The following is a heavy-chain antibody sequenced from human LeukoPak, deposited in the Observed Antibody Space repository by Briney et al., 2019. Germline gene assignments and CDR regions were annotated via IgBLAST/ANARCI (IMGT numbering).Heavy chain of an antibody. D-gene: IGHD3-22*01. CDR3: AKEYAQMTNYYDSSGLFDY. V-gene: IGHV3-23*01. J-gene: IGHJ4*02. CDR1: GFTFSSYA. CDR2: ISGSGGST. Sequence: DPGGSLRLSCAASGFTFSSYAMSWVRQAPGKGLEWVSAISGSGGSTYYADSVKGRFTISRDNSKNTLYLQMNSLRAEDTAVYYCAKEYAQMTNYYDSSGLFDYWGQGTLVTVSS.